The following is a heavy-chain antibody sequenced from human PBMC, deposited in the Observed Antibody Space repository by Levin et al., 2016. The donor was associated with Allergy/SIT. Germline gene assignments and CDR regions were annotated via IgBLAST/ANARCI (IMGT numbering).Heavy chain of an antibody. J-gene: IGHJ4*02. D-gene: IGHD6-19*01. CDR2: FYYSGST. CDR3: ARGLYSSVWEPFDY. Sequence: SETLSLTCTVSGGSVGSDSDYWSWIRQPPGKGLEWVGYFYYSGSTNYNPSLKSRVTISVDTSKNQFSLKLRSVTAADTAVYYCARGLYSSVWEPFDYWGQGTLVTVSS. V-gene: IGHV4-61*01. CDR1: GGSVGSDSDY.